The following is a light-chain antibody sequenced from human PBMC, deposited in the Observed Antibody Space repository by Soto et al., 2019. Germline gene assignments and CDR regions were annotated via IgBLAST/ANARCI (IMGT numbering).Light chain of an antibody. V-gene: IGKV4-1*01. CDR1: QSLLYRSNNKNY. J-gene: IGKJ3*01. CDR3: QQYFASLQT. Sequence: DIVMTQSPDSLAVSLGERATINCKSSQSLLYRSNNKNYLAWYQQKPGQPPKLLIYWASTRESVVPDRFSGSGSGTDFTLTISSLQAEDVAVYYCQQYFASLQTFGPGTKVDIK. CDR2: WAS.